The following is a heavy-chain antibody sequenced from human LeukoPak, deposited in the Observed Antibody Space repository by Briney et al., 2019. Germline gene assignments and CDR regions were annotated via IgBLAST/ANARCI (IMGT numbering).Heavy chain of an antibody. V-gene: IGHV4-39*01. CDR1: GGSISSSSYF. CDR2: IYYSGST. CDR3: ARLNYYGFDY. D-gene: IGHD1-26*01. Sequence: SETLSLTCTVSGGSISSSSYFWVWIRQPPGTGLEWIGSIYYSGSTYYNASLKSRITIAVDTSKSQFSLKLSSVTAADTAVYYCARLNYYGFDYWGQGTLVTFSS. J-gene: IGHJ4*02.